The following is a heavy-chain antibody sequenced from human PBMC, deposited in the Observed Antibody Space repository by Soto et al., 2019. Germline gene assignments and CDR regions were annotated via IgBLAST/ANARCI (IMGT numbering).Heavy chain of an antibody. D-gene: IGHD6-19*01. CDR2: IYTSGST. V-gene: IGHV4-4*07. J-gene: IGHJ6*02. CDR1: GGSINSYY. CDR3: ARDHPGEQWQEENYYYYGMDV. Sequence: SETLSLTCTVSGGSINSYYWSWIRQPAGKGLEWIGRIYTSGSTNYNPSLKSRVTMSVDTSKNQFSLKLSSVTAADTAVYYCARDHPGEQWQEENYYYYGMDVWGQGTTVTVSS.